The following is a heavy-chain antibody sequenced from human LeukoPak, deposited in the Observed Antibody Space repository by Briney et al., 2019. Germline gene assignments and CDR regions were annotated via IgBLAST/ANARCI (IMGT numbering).Heavy chain of an antibody. CDR2: ISGSGGST. D-gene: IGHD3-22*01. V-gene: IGHV3-23*01. Sequence: GGSLRLSCAASGFTFSSYAMSWVRQAPGKGLEWVSAISGSGGSTYYADSVKGRFTISRDDSKNTLYLQMNSLRAEDTAVYYCAKSHGSSSYYFAVDYWGQGTLVTVSS. J-gene: IGHJ4*02. CDR1: GFTFSSYA. CDR3: AKSHGSSSYYFAVDY.